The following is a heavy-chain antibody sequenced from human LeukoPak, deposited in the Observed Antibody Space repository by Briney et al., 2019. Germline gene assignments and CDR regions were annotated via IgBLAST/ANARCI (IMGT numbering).Heavy chain of an antibody. CDR3: ARDSVRIVVGVNGGGPPGY. CDR2: ISSSSSTI. D-gene: IGHD2-15*01. Sequence: PGGSLRLSCAASGFTFSSYSMSWVRQAPGKGLEWVSYISSSSSTIYYADSVKGRFTISRDNAKNSLYLQMNSLRAEDTAVYYCARDSVRIVVGVNGGGPPGYWGQGTLVTVSS. J-gene: IGHJ4*02. CDR1: GFTFSSYS. V-gene: IGHV3-48*04.